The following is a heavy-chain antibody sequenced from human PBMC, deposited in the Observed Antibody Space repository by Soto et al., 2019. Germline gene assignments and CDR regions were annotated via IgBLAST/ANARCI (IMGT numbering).Heavy chain of an antibody. J-gene: IGHJ4*02. V-gene: IGHV4-31*03. D-gene: IGHD5-18*01. CDR3: ASSGYSYGPNPLLY. CDR1: GGSISSGGYY. CDR2: IYYSGST. Sequence: QVQLQESGPGLVKPSQTLSLTCTVSGGSISSGGYYWSWIRQHPGKGLEWIGYIYYSGSTYYNPSLKSRVAISVDTSKKQFSLKLSSVTAADTAVYYCASSGYSYGPNPLLYWGQGTLVTVSS.